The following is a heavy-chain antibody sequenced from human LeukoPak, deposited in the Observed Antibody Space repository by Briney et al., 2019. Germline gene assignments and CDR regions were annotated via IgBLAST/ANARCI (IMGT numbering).Heavy chain of an antibody. CDR3: ARVDRSLSSLAYFDY. CDR2: IYYSGST. CDR1: GGSISSYY. J-gene: IGHJ4*02. D-gene: IGHD6-13*01. V-gene: IGHV4-59*01. Sequence: SETLSLTCTVSGGSISSYYWSWIRQPPGKGLEWIGYIYYSGSTNYNPSLKSRVTISVDTSKNQFSLKLSSVTATDTAVYYCARVDRSLSSLAYFDYWGQGTLVTVSS.